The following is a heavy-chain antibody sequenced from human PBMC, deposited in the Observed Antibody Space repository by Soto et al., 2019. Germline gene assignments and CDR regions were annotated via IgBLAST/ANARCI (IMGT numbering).Heavy chain of an antibody. Sequence: SVKVSCKASGGTFSSYTISWVRQAPGQGLEWMGRIIPILGIANYAQKFQGRVTITADKSTSTAYMELSSLRSEDTAVYYCARGHPYCSGGSCYLHTWFDPWGQGTLVTVSS. J-gene: IGHJ5*02. CDR2: IIPILGIA. CDR3: ARGHPYCSGGSCYLHTWFDP. CDR1: GGTFSSYT. D-gene: IGHD2-15*01. V-gene: IGHV1-69*02.